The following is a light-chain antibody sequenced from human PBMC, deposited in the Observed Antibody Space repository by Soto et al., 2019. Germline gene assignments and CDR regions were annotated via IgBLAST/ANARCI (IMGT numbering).Light chain of an antibody. CDR1: QSVFHRSTNNNY. J-gene: IGKJ2*01. Sequence: IVMSQSPDSLAVSLGERATINCKSSQSVFHRSTNNNYLAWYQQKPGQPPKLLFYWASSRQSWVPGRFSGSGSETDFILTISSLPAEDGAVYYCQQYYNTPYTFGQGTKLEIK. CDR2: WAS. V-gene: IGKV4-1*01. CDR3: QQYYNTPYT.